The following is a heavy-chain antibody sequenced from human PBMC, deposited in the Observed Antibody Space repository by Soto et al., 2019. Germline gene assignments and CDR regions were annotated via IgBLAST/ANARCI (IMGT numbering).Heavy chain of an antibody. CDR1: GGPISSYY. J-gene: IGHJ5*02. D-gene: IGHD4-4*01. V-gene: IGHV4-59*01. CDR2: VFYTGST. Sequence: PSETLALTCSVSGGPISSYYWNWIRQPPGKGLEWIGYVFYTGSTDYNPSLQSRVTISLDTSKNQLSLKLTSMTAADTAVYYCAIDMHARFTHYIDPWGQGTLVTLSS. CDR3: AIDMHARFTHYIDP.